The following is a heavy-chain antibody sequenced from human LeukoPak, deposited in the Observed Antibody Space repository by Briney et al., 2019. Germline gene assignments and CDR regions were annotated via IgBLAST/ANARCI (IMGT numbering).Heavy chain of an antibody. J-gene: IGHJ4*02. CDR1: GFTFTTYA. CDR3: AKDQGPGY. Sequence: GGSLRLSCATSGFTFTTYAMSWVRQAPGKGLEWVSVISASGGSTYYADSVKGRFTISRDNSKNTLYLQMNSLRAEDTAVYYCAKDQGPGYWGQGTLVTVSS. V-gene: IGHV3-23*01. CDR2: ISASGGST.